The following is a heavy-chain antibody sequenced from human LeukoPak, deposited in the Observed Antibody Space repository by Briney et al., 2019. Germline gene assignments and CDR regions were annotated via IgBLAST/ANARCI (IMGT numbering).Heavy chain of an antibody. D-gene: IGHD3-3*01. Sequence: VASVEVSCKASGGNFISYAVSWVRQAPGQGLEWMGGIIPMFGTSNYAQKFQGRVTITTDESTTTAYMELSSLSSEDTAVYYCATYTLSQFWSGYYHFDYWGQGTLVSVSS. J-gene: IGHJ4*02. V-gene: IGHV1-69*05. CDR2: IIPMFGTS. CDR3: ATYTLSQFWSGYYHFDY. CDR1: GGNFISYA.